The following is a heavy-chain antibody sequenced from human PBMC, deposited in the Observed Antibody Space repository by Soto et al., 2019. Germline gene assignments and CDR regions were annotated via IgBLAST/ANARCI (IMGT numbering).Heavy chain of an antibody. Sequence: QVQLQQWGAGLLKPSETLSLTCAVYGGSFSGSYWSWIRQPPGKGLEWIGEINYSGNTNYNPSFKSRVSISVDTPKTQFSLKLTSVTAADTAVYYCARRLDYWGQGTLVTVSS. CDR1: GGSFSGSY. CDR2: INYSGNT. V-gene: IGHV4-34*02. CDR3: ARRLDY. J-gene: IGHJ4*02.